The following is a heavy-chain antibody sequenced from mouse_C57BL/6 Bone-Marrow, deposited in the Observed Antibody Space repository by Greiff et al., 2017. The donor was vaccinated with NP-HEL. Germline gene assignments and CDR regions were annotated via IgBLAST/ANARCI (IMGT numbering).Heavy chain of an antibody. D-gene: IGHD2-4*01. CDR1: GFTFSDYY. CDR2: INYDGSST. Sequence: DVKLVESEGGLVQPGSSMKLSCTTSGFTFSDYYMAWVRQVPEKGLDWVANINYDGSSTYYLDSLKRRFIISRDNAKNILYLQMSSLKSEDTATYYCAREGGLRRRTYAMDYWGQGTSVTVSS. V-gene: IGHV5-16*01. J-gene: IGHJ4*01. CDR3: AREGGLRRRTYAMDY.